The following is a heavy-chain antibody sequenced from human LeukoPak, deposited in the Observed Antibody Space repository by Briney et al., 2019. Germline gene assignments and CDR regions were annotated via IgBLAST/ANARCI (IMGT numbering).Heavy chain of an antibody. D-gene: IGHD1-1*01. J-gene: IGHJ4*02. CDR2: MSPYSGTT. CDR1: GYTFTNYD. V-gene: IGHV1-8*02. Sequence: ASVKVSCKTSGYTFTNYDITWVRQASGQGLEWMGWMSPYSGTTGSAQKFQGRVTMTRNTSIGTAYLEMSSLTSEDTAVYYCARALDTTVLLGAYWGQGTLVTVSS. CDR3: ARALDTTVLLGAY.